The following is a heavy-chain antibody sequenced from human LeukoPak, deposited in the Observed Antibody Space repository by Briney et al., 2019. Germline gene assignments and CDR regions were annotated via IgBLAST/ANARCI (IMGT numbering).Heavy chain of an antibody. V-gene: IGHV4-38-2*02. CDR1: GDSISTGYY. CDR2: IYHSGST. Sequence: SETLSLTCIVSGDSISTGYYWVWIRQSPGKGLEWIGNIYHSGSTYNNPSLKSRVTMSVDKSKNQFSPKLSSVTAADTAVYYCARGSNYMDVWGKGTTVTVSS. J-gene: IGHJ6*03. CDR3: ARGSNYMDV. D-gene: IGHD3-3*01.